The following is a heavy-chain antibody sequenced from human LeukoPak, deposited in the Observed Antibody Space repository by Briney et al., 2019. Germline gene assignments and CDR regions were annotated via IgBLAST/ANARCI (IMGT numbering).Heavy chain of an antibody. Sequence: GGSLRLSCAASGLTFSSYGMHWVRQAPGKGLEWVAVISYDGSNKYYADSVKGRFTISRDNSKNTLYLQMNSLRAEDTAVYYCAKDLLTSSSGMDVWGQGTTVTVSS. D-gene: IGHD6-6*01. CDR2: ISYDGSNK. CDR3: AKDLLTSSSGMDV. V-gene: IGHV3-30*18. CDR1: GLTFSSYG. J-gene: IGHJ6*02.